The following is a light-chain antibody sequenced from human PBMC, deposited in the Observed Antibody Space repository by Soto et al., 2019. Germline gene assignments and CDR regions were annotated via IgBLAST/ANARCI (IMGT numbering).Light chain of an antibody. J-gene: IGKJ2*01. CDR2: GAS. CDR1: QSVRSN. CDR3: QQYNTWPLYT. V-gene: IGKV3-15*01. Sequence: EIVMTPSPATLSVSPVERATLTCRASQSVRSNVAWYQQKPGQAPRLVIYGASMRATGIPVRFSGSGSGTQFTLTISSLQSEDFAVYYCQQYNTWPLYTFGQGTKVDIK.